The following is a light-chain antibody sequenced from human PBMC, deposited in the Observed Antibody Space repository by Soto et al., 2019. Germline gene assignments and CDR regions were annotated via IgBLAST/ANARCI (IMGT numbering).Light chain of an antibody. J-gene: IGKJ1*01. CDR3: QPSYSSPPT. V-gene: IGKV1-39*01. Sequence: DIQMTQSPSSLSASVEDRVIISCRASQSISNHLNWYQQKPGKAPKLLIFSASSLQSGVPPSFSGSRSVPDFALTISGLQPEDFATYYCQPSYSSPPTFGQGTKGESK. CDR2: SAS. CDR1: QSISNH.